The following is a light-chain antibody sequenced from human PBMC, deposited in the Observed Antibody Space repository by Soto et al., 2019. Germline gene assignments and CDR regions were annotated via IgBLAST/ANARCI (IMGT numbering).Light chain of an antibody. J-gene: IGLJ3*02. Sequence: QSALTQPASVSGSPGQSITISCTGTSSDVGDYNYVSWYQQHPGKAPKVMIYEVSNRPSGVSNRFSGSKSGNTASLTISGLQAEDEADYYCSSYTSSNTWVFGGGTKVTVL. V-gene: IGLV2-14*01. CDR1: SSDVGDYNY. CDR3: SSYTSSNTWV. CDR2: EVS.